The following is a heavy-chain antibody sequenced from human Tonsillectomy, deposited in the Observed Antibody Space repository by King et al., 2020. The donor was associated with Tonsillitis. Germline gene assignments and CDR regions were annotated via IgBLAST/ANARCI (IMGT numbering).Heavy chain of an antibody. Sequence: VQLVESGGGLVQPGGSLRLSCAASGFTFSSYAMSWVRQAPGTGLEWVSALSGSGASKYYTDSVKGRLTISRDNSKNTLYLQMDSLRAEDTAIYYCAKKVDMGLGSFDYWGQGTLVTVSS. V-gene: IGHV3-23*04. D-gene: IGHD5-24*01. CDR2: LSGSGASK. J-gene: IGHJ4*02. CDR3: AKKVDMGLGSFDY. CDR1: GFTFSSYA.